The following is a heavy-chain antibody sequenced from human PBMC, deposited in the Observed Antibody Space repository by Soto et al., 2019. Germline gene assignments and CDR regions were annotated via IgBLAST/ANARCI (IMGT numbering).Heavy chain of an antibody. J-gene: IGHJ4*02. Sequence: SVKVSCKASGGTFSSYTISWVRQAPGQGLEWMGRIIPILGIANYAQKFQGRVTITADKSTSTAYMELSSLRSEGTAVYYCARLPYGSGSYSLIFDYWGQGTLVTVSS. CDR2: IIPILGIA. CDR1: GGTFSSYT. D-gene: IGHD3-10*01. V-gene: IGHV1-69*02. CDR3: ARLPYGSGSYSLIFDY.